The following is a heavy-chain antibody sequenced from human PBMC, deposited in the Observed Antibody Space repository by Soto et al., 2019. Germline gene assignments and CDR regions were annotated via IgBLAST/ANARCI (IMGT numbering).Heavy chain of an antibody. J-gene: IGHJ3*01. CDR2: ISDSGHTT. CDR3: VKVYSSASEDSFDV. V-gene: IGHV3-23*01. D-gene: IGHD3-22*01. Sequence: NLLESGGDLVQPGGSLTLSCVASGFNFNNFAMAWVRQSPGKGLEWVSLISDSGHTTTYADFVKGRFTLSRDNSRNMVYLRMNSLRGEDTAIYYCVKVYSSASEDSFDVWGRGTVVTVSS. CDR1: GFNFNNFA.